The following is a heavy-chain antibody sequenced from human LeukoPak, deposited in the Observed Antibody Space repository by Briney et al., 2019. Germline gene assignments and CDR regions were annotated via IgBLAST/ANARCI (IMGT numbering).Heavy chain of an antibody. D-gene: IGHD6-13*01. Sequence: APVNVSCKASGGTFSSYASSWVRQAPGKGLEWMGGFDPEDGETIYAQKFQGRVTMTEDTSTDTAYMELSSLRSEDTAVYYCATDLAAAGTSWGQGTLVTVSS. J-gene: IGHJ5*02. CDR2: FDPEDGET. CDR3: ATDLAAAGTS. V-gene: IGHV1-24*01. CDR1: GGTFSSYA.